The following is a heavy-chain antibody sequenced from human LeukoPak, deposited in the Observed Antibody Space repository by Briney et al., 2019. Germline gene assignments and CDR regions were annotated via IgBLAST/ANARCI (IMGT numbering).Heavy chain of an antibody. CDR1: GYSFTSYW. CDR3: AIMAAAGTGHFDY. D-gene: IGHD6-13*01. CDR2: IYPGDSDT. Sequence: GESLKISCRGPGYSFTSYWIGWVRQMPGKGLEWMGIIYPGDSDTRYSPSFQGQVTISADKSISTAYLQWSSLKASDTAMYYCAIMAAAGTGHFDYWGQGTLVTVSS. V-gene: IGHV5-51*01. J-gene: IGHJ4*02.